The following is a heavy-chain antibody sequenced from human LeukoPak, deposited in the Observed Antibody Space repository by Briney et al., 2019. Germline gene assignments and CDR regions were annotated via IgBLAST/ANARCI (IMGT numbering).Heavy chain of an antibody. CDR3: ASYCSSNSCRDFDY. Sequence: PGGPLRLSCAASGFTFSSYEMNWVRLAPGKGLEWVSFISSSGSAIYYADSVKGRFTISRDNAKNSLYLQMNSLRPEDTALYYCASYCSSNSCRDFDYWGQGTQVTVSS. J-gene: IGHJ4*02. D-gene: IGHD2-2*01. V-gene: IGHV3-48*03. CDR1: GFTFSSYE. CDR2: ISSSGSAI.